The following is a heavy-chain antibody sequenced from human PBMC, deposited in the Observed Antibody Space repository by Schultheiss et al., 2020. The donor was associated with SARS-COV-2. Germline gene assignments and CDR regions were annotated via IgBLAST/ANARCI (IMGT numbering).Heavy chain of an antibody. CDR1: GGTFSSYA. D-gene: IGHD6-6*01. Sequence: SVKVSCKASGGTFSSYAFSWVRQAPGQGLEWMGGIIPMFGTPKYAQKFQGRVTITRDTSASTAYMELSSLRSEDTAVYYCARFPTRGEYSSSFGVPRNYYYYGMDVWGQGTTVTVSS. CDR2: IIPMFGTP. CDR3: ARFPTRGEYSSSFGVPRNYYYYGMDV. V-gene: IGHV1-69*05. J-gene: IGHJ6*02.